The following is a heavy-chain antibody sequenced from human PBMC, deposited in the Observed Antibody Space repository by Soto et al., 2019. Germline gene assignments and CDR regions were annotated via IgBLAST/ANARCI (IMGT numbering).Heavy chain of an antibody. CDR1: GGSISSGGYS. Sequence: SETLSLTCAVSGGSISSGGYSWSWIRQPPGKGLEWIGYIYHSGYTYYNPSLKSRVTISVDRSKNQFSLKLSSVTAADTAVYYCASATLRWKAIDYWGQGTLVTVS. D-gene: IGHD3-3*01. J-gene: IGHJ4*02. V-gene: IGHV4-30-2*01. CDR2: IYHSGYT. CDR3: ASATLRWKAIDY.